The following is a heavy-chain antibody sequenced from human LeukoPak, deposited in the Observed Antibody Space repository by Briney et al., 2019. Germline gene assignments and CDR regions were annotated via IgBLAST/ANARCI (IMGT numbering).Heavy chain of an antibody. V-gene: IGHV3-48*03. CDR3: ARGKTRGSYYGSGSFRNWFDP. CDR2: ISSSGSTI. Sequence: GGSLRLSCAASGFTFSSYEMNWVRQAPGKGLEWVSYISSSGSTIYYADSVKGRFTISRDNAKNSLYLQMNSLRAEDTAVYYCARGKTRGSYYGSGSFRNWFDPWGQGTLVTVSS. D-gene: IGHD3-10*01. CDR1: GFTFSSYE. J-gene: IGHJ5*02.